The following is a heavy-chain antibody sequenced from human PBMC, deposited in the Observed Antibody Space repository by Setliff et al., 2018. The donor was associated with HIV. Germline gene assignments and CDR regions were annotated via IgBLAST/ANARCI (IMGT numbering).Heavy chain of an antibody. CDR1: GFIFSSYE. CDR3: AREDPPADFHFWSGRLAD. J-gene: IGHJ4*02. CDR2: ISSSSRSK. V-gene: IGHV3-21*01. Sequence: GGSLRLSCAASGFIFSSYEMNWVRQAPGKGLEWVSSISSSSRSKYYADSVKGRFTISRDNAKNSLYLQMKSLRAEDTAVYYCAREDPPADFHFWSGRLADWGQGSLVTVSS. D-gene: IGHD3-3*02.